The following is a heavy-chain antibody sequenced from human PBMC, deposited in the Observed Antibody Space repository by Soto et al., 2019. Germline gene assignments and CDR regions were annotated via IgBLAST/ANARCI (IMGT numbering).Heavy chain of an antibody. V-gene: IGHV3-30-3*01. CDR2: ISYDGSNK. CDR3: ARGMPGKAAMVIRHYYGMDV. CDR1: GFTFSSYA. D-gene: IGHD5-18*01. Sequence: QVQLVESGGGVVQPGRSLRLSCAASGFTFSSYAMHWVRQAPGKGLEWVAVISYDGSNKYYADSVKGRFTISRDNSKNTLYLQMNSLRAEDTAXYYCARGMPGKAAMVIRHYYGMDVWGQGTTVTVSS. J-gene: IGHJ6*02.